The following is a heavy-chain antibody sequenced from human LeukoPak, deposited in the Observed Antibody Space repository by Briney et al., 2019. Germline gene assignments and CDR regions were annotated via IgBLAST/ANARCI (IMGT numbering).Heavy chain of an antibody. CDR2: INHSGST. CDR3: AREEENWFDP. J-gene: IGHJ5*02. CDR1: GGSFSGYY. V-gene: IGHV4-34*01. Sequence: SETLSLTCAVYGGSFSGYYWSWIRQPPGKGLEWIGEINHSGSTNYNPSLKSRVAISVDTSKNQFSLKLSSVTAADTAVYYCAREEENWFDPWGQGTLVTVSS.